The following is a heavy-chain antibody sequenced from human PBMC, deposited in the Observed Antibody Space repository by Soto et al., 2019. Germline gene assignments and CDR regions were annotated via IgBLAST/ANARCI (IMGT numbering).Heavy chain of an antibody. CDR3: ARGLVVVPAAIMDYDYGMDV. D-gene: IGHD2-2*02. Sequence: QVQLQESGPGLVKPSETLSLTCTVSGGSISSYYWSWIRQPAGKGLEWIGRIYTSGSTNYNPSLKSRVTMSLDTSKNQFSLKLSSVTAADTAVYYCARGLVVVPAAIMDYDYGMDVWGQGTTVTVSS. CDR1: GGSISSYY. J-gene: IGHJ6*02. V-gene: IGHV4-4*07. CDR2: IYTSGST.